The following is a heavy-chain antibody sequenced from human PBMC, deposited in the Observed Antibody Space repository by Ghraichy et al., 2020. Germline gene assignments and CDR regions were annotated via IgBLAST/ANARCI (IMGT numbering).Heavy chain of an antibody. V-gene: IGHV1-8*01. CDR1: GYTFSSYD. Sequence: ASVKVPCKASGYTFSSYDIYWVRQATGQGRGLEWMGWIHPNGNTAYAHKFQGRVTMTRSTSTSTAYVELNSLRSEDTAVYYCARGYSRMTAFDIWGQGTMVTVTS. D-gene: IGHD4-11*01. CDR2: IHPNGNT. J-gene: IGHJ3*02. CDR3: ARGYSRMTAFDI.